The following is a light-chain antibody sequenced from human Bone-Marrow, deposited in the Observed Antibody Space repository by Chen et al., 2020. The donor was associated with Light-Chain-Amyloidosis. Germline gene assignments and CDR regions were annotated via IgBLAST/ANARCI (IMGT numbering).Light chain of an antibody. Sequence: DIVMTQSPLSLPVSPVEPASISCRSSQSLLHRNGFQYLDWYLQKPGQSPQLLIYLGSNRASGVPDRFSGSGSGTDFTLKISRVEAEDVGVYYCMQALQTPYTFGQGTKLEIK. V-gene: IGKV2-28*01. J-gene: IGKJ2*01. CDR3: MQALQTPYT. CDR2: LGS. CDR1: QSLLHRNGFQY.